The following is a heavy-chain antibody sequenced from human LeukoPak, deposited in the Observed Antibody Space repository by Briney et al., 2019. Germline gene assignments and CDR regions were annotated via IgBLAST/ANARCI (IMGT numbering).Heavy chain of an antibody. CDR1: GGSISSYY. Sequence: SETLSLTCTVSGGSISSYYWSWIRQPPGKGLEWIGYIYYSGSTNYNPSLKSRVTISVDTSKNQFSLKLSSVTAADTAVYYCAYSPSYGSGSYWMVWGQGTLVTVPS. CDR3: AYSPSYGSGSYWMV. V-gene: IGHV4-59*12. D-gene: IGHD3-10*01. CDR2: IYYSGST. J-gene: IGHJ4*02.